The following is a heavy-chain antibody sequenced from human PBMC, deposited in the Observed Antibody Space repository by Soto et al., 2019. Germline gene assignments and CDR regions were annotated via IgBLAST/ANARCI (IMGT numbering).Heavy chain of an antibody. Sequence: SETLSLTWTVSGGSISSYYWSWIRQPPGKGLEWIGYIYYSGSTNYNPSLKSRVTISVDTSKNQFPLKLSSVTAADTAVYYCAREGRGTLGWFDPWGQGTLVTVSS. CDR1: GGSISSYY. J-gene: IGHJ5*02. V-gene: IGHV4-59*01. D-gene: IGHD1-7*01. CDR2: IYYSGST. CDR3: AREGRGTLGWFDP.